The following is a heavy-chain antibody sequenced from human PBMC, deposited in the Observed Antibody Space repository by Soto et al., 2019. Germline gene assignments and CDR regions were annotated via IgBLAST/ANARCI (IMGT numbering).Heavy chain of an antibody. CDR1: GFTFSSYA. Sequence: GGSLRLSCAASGFTFSSYAMSWFRQAPGKGLEWVSAISGSGGSTYYADSVKGRFTISRDNSKNTLYLQMNSLRAEDTAVYYCANGGRADRKFYFDYWGQGTMVNVSS. V-gene: IGHV3-23*01. CDR2: ISGSGGST. CDR3: ANGGRADRKFYFDY. J-gene: IGHJ4*02. D-gene: IGHD1-26*01.